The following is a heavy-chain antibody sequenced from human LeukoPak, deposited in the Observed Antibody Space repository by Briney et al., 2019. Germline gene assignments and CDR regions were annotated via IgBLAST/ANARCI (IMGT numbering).Heavy chain of an antibody. Sequence: SETLSLTCTVSGGSISSYYWSWIRQPPGKGLEWIGYIYYSGSTNYNPSLKSRVTISVDTSKNQFSLKLSSVTAADTAVYYCARLGPRLRWSVFDYWGQGTLVTVSS. V-gene: IGHV4-59*08. D-gene: IGHD4-23*01. CDR3: ARLGPRLRWSVFDY. J-gene: IGHJ4*02. CDR1: GGSISSYY. CDR2: IYYSGST.